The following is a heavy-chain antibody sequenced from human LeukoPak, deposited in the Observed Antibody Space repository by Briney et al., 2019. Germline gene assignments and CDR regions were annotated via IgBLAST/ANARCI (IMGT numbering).Heavy chain of an antibody. CDR1: GGSISSGDYY. CDR2: IYYSGST. CDR3: ARGRKYYDSTPRLEDYFDY. V-gene: IGHV4-30-4*01. Sequence: PSQTLSLTCTVSGGSISSGDYYWSWIRQPPGKGLEWIGYIYYSGSTYYNPSLKSRVTISVDTSKNQFSLKLSSVTAADTAVYYCARGRKYYDSTPRLEDYFDYWGQGTLVTVSS. J-gene: IGHJ4*02. D-gene: IGHD3-22*01.